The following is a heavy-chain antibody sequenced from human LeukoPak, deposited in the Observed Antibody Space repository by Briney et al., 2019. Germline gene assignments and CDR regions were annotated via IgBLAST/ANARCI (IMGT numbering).Heavy chain of an antibody. J-gene: IGHJ4*02. V-gene: IGHV3-48*03. Sequence: PGGSLRLSCAASGFSISAFEMNWVRQAPGKGLEWISHISTGGRTIYYADSVKGRFTISRDNAKNSLYLQMNSLRGEDTGVYYCARGSGYVLDYWTQGTLVTVSS. CDR2: ISTGGRTI. CDR3: ARGSGYVLDY. D-gene: IGHD2-15*01. CDR1: GFSISAFE.